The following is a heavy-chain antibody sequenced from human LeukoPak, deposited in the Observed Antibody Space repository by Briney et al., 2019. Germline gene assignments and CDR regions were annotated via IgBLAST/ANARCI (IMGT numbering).Heavy chain of an antibody. Sequence: GGSLRLSCAASGFTFDDYAMHWVRQVPGKGLEWVSGISGSGVSTYYADSVKGRFTISRDNSKNTLYLQMNSLRAEDTAVYYCAKDRSYYDSSGYIYYFDYWGQGTLVTVSS. D-gene: IGHD3-22*01. J-gene: IGHJ4*02. CDR3: AKDRSYYDSSGYIYYFDY. CDR2: ISGSGVST. CDR1: GFTFDDYA. V-gene: IGHV3-23*01.